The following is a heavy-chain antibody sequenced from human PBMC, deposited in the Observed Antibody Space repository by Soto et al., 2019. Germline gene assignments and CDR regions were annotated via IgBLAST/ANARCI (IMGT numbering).Heavy chain of an antibody. D-gene: IGHD6-13*01. Sequence: GGSLRLSCAASGFIFIKFGMHWVLQAPCKGLEWLAVIWYDGSYKYYADSVKDRFTISRDNSKNMVYLQMNSLRADDTAVYYCARWGIETNGGSDCWGQGTQVTVSS. CDR2: IWYDGSYK. V-gene: IGHV3-33*01. CDR3: ARWGIETNGGSDC. J-gene: IGHJ4*02. CDR1: GFIFIKFG.